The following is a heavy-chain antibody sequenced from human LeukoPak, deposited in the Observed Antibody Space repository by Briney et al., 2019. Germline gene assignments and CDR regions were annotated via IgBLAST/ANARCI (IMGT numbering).Heavy chain of an antibody. CDR3: AKDEGHSYGPYFDY. Sequence: GGSLRLSCAASGFTFNNYAMSWVRQAPGKGLEWVSSISGSGGSTYYADSVKGRFTISRDNSKNSLYLQMNSLRTEDTALYYCAKDEGHSYGPYFDYWGQGTLVTVSS. CDR1: GFTFNNYA. J-gene: IGHJ4*02. CDR2: ISGSGGST. V-gene: IGHV3-43*02. D-gene: IGHD5-18*01.